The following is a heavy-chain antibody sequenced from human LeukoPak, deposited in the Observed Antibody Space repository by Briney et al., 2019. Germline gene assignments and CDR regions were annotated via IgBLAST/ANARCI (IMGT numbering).Heavy chain of an antibody. D-gene: IGHD1-1*01. J-gene: IGHJ4*02. CDR1: GFTFSHYA. CDR2: ISGSGSRT. Sequence: AGGSLRLSCETAGFTFSHYAMSWVRQTPGKGLEWVSAISGSGSRTYYADSVKARFTVSRDNSKNILYLQMLSLTVEDTAIYFCAKDYNAFDFWGQGTLVTVSS. CDR3: AKDYNAFDF. V-gene: IGHV3-23*01.